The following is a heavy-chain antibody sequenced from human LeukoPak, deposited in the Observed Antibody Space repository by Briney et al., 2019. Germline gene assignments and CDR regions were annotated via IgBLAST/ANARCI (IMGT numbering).Heavy chain of an antibody. V-gene: IGHV4-59*08. D-gene: IGHD5-18*01. CDR1: GGSISSYY. J-gene: IGHJ4*02. Sequence: SETLSLTCTVSGGSISSYYWSWLRQPPGKGLEWIGYIYYSGSTNYNPSLKSRVTISVDTSKNQFSLKLSSVTAADTAVYYCARHVYSYAAPNYWGQGTLVTVSS. CDR3: ARHVYSYAAPNY. CDR2: IYYSGST.